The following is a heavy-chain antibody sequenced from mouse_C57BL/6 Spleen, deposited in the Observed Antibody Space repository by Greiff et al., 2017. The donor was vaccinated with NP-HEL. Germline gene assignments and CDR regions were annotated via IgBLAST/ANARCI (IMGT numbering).Heavy chain of an antibody. CDR1: GFTFSDYG. Sequence: EVKLVASGGGLVKPGGSLKLSCAASGFTFSDYGMHWVRQAPEKGLEWVAYISSGSSTIYYADTVKGRFTISRGNAKNTLFLQITSLRSEDTAMYYCARGSYYYGSSSLDYWGQGTTLTVSS. CDR2: ISSGSSTI. CDR3: ARGSYYYGSSSLDY. D-gene: IGHD1-1*01. V-gene: IGHV5-17*01. J-gene: IGHJ2*01.